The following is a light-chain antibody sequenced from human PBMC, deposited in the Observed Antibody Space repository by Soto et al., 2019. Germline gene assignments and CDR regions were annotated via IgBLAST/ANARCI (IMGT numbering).Light chain of an antibody. V-gene: IGKV3-20*01. CDR3: QQYGPSPYT. CDR2: GAS. Sequence: ETVLTQSPGTLSLSPGERATLSCRASQSISSSYLAWYQQKPGQAPRLLIYGASNRATGIPDRFSGSGSGTDFPLTISRLEPEDFAVYYCQQYGPSPYTFGQGTKLEIK. J-gene: IGKJ2*01. CDR1: QSISSSY.